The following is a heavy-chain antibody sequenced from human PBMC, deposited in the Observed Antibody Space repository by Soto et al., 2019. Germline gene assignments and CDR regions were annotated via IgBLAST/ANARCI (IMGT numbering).Heavy chain of an antibody. CDR1: GGSISSYY. J-gene: IGHJ6*02. D-gene: IGHD1-1*01. V-gene: IGHV4-59*01. CDR3: ARDRIGWNGYYYYYYGMDV. Sequence: PSETLSLTCTVSGGSISSYYWSWTRQPPGKGLEWIGYIYYSGSTNYNPSLKSRVTISVDTSKDQFSLKLSSVTAADTAVYYCARDRIGWNGYYYYYYGMDVWGQGTTVTVSS. CDR2: IYYSGST.